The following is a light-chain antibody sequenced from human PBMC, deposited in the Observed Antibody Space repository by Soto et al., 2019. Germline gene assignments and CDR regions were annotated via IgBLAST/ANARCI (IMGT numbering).Light chain of an antibody. V-gene: IGLV2-8*01. J-gene: IGLJ3*02. CDR3: MCYAGGNNWV. CDR1: SSDVGTYNY. Sequence: QSALTQPASVSGSPGQSITISCTGTSSDVGTYNYVSWYQQHAGKAPKLVIYDVTKRPSGVPDRFSGSKSGNTASLTVSGLQAEDEADYYCMCYAGGNNWVFGGGTKLTVL. CDR2: DVT.